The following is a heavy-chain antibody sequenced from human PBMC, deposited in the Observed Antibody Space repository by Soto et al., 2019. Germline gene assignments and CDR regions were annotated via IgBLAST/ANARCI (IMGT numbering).Heavy chain of an antibody. CDR1: GFTFSSYA. V-gene: IGHV3-64*02. Sequence: PGGSLRLSCAASGFTFSSYAMHWVRQAPGKGLEYVSAISSNGGSTFYADSVKGRFTISRDNSESTLYLQMGSLRAEDLAVYYCARAQDYGSGKYYNVDWGQGILVTVSS. J-gene: IGHJ4*02. CDR3: ARAQDYGSGKYYNVD. CDR2: ISSNGGST. D-gene: IGHD3-10*01.